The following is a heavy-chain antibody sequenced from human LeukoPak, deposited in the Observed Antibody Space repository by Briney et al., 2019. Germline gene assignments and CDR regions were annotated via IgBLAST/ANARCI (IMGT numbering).Heavy chain of an antibody. CDR2: IYYSGSP. J-gene: IGHJ5*02. CDR1: GGSISSGDYY. V-gene: IGHV4-30-4*01. Sequence: PSETLSLTCTASGGSISSGDYYWSWIPQPPGKGLEWIGYIYYSGSPYYNPSLESRVTISLDTSKNELSLKLSSVTAADTAVYYCARGGGFGELRRWFDPWGQGTLVTVSS. D-gene: IGHD3-10*01. CDR3: ARGGGFGELRRWFDP.